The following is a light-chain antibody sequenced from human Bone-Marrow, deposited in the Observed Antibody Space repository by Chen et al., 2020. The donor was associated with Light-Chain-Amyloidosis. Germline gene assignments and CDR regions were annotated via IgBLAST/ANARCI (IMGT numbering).Light chain of an antibody. V-gene: IGLV2-14*01. J-gene: IGLJ1*01. CDR3: SCSTITNTLV. CDR2: EVN. Sequence: QSALTQPASVSGSPGQSITLSCTGTSSDVGGDNHVSWYQQHPDNALKLMIYEVNNRPSWVPDRFSASKSDDTAYPTISGLQTEVEADYFWSCSTITNTLVFGSGTRVTVL. CDR1: SSDVGGDNH.